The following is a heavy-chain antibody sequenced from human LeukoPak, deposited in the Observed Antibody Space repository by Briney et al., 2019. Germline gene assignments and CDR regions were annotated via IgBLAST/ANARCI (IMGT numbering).Heavy chain of an antibody. Sequence: SETLSLTCTVSGGSISSSSYYWGWIRQPPGKGLEWIGSIYYSGSTYYNPSLKSRVTISVDTSKNQFSLKLGSVTAADTAVYYCARRLAAAGPLTFDIWGQGTMVTVSS. CDR3: ARRLAAAGPLTFDI. D-gene: IGHD6-13*01. CDR2: IYYSGST. J-gene: IGHJ3*02. V-gene: IGHV4-39*01. CDR1: GGSISSSSYY.